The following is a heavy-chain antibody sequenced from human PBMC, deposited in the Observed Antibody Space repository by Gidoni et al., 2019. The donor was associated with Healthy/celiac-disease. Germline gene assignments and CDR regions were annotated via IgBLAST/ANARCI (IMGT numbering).Heavy chain of an antibody. CDR1: GFTFSSYA. D-gene: IGHD5-12*01. Sequence: QVQLVESGGGVVQPGRSLRLSCAASGFTFSSYAMHWVRQAPGKGLEWVAVISYDGSNKYYADSVKGRFTISRDNSKNTLYLQMNSLRAEDTAVYYCARFNIVATKAYFDYWGQGTLVTVSS. J-gene: IGHJ4*02. CDR3: ARFNIVATKAYFDY. CDR2: ISYDGSNK. V-gene: IGHV3-30*04.